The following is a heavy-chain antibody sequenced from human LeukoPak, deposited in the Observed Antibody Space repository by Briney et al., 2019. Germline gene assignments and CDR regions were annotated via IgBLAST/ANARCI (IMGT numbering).Heavy chain of an antibody. J-gene: IGHJ6*03. V-gene: IGHV3-64*01. Sequence: GGSLRLSCAASGFTFTRYAMHWVRQAPGKGLEYVSAISSNGGSTYHANSMKGRFTISRDNSKNTLYLQMGSLRAEDMAVYYCARVSSGSYYYYYMDVWGKGTTVTVSS. CDR2: ISSNGGST. D-gene: IGHD1-26*01. CDR1: GFTFTRYA. CDR3: ARVSSGSYYYYYMDV.